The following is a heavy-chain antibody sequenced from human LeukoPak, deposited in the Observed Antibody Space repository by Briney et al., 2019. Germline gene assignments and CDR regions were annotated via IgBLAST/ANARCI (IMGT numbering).Heavy chain of an antibody. CDR3: ARSGPTYCSGGSCYWFDP. J-gene: IGHJ5*02. D-gene: IGHD2-15*01. CDR2: IKPNSGGT. Sequence: GASVKVSCKASGYTFTGYYMHWVRQAPGQELEWMGRIKPNSGGTNYAQKFQGRVTMTRDTSISTAYMELSRLRSDDTAVYDCARSGPTYCSGGSCYWFDPWGQGTLVTVSS. CDR1: GYTFTGYY. V-gene: IGHV1-2*06.